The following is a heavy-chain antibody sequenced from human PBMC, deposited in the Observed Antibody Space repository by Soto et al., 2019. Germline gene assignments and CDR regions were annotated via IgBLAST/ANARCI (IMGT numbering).Heavy chain of an antibody. D-gene: IGHD2-15*01. CDR2: ISYDGSNK. V-gene: IGHV3-30-3*01. Sequence: PGGSLRLSCAASGFTFSSYAMHWVRQAPGKGLEWVAVISYDGSNKYYADSVKGRFTISRDNSKNTLYLQMNSLRAEDTAVYYCAVYCSGGSCYPPPEDYWGQGTLVTVSS. CDR3: AVYCSGGSCYPPPEDY. J-gene: IGHJ4*02. CDR1: GFTFSSYA.